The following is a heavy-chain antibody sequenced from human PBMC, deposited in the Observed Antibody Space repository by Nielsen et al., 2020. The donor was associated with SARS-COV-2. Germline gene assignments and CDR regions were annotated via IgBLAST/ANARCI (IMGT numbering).Heavy chain of an antibody. V-gene: IGHV4-59*12. Sequence: SETLSLTCTVSGGSISSYYWSWIRQPPGKGLEWIGYMSDSGDTNYNPSLKSRVTISLDTSRNQFSLNLRSVAAADTAIYYCARGRWGPSRLLNYYYYSMDVWGQGTTVTVSS. CDR1: GGSISSYY. CDR3: ARGRWGPSRLLNYYYYSMDV. D-gene: IGHD7-27*01. CDR2: MSDSGDT. J-gene: IGHJ6*02.